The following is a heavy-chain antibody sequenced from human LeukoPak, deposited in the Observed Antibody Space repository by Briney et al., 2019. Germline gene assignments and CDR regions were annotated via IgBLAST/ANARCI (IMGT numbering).Heavy chain of an antibody. Sequence: ASVKVSCKASGYTFTSYYMDWVRQAPGQGLEWMGIINPSGGSTSYAQKFQGRVTMTRDTSTSTVYMELSSLRSEDTAVYYCARTYNWNYIVSSWGQGTLVTVSS. V-gene: IGHV1-46*01. J-gene: IGHJ4*02. CDR3: ARTYNWNYIVSS. D-gene: IGHD1-7*01. CDR2: INPSGGST. CDR1: GYTFTSYY.